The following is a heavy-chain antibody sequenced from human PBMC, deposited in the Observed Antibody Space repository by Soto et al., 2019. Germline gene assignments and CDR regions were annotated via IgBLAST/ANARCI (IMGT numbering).Heavy chain of an antibody. Sequence: GGSLRLSCAASGFTFSSYSMNWVRQAPGKGLEWVSYISSGSKTIYYADSVKGRFTVSRDNARNSQYLQMSSLRDEDTAVYYCAREDILGARSFDYWGQGTLVTVSS. J-gene: IGHJ4*02. CDR1: GFTFSSYS. CDR2: ISSGSKTI. D-gene: IGHD1-26*01. CDR3: AREDILGARSFDY. V-gene: IGHV3-48*02.